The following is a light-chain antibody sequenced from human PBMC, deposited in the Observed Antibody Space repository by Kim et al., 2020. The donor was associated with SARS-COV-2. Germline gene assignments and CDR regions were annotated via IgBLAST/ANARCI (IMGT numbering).Light chain of an antibody. J-gene: IGKJ2*01. Sequence: VCTGDSASPPSRGSQGVSSSLAWYQQNPGQAPRLVIYGAATRASGIPVRFSGSGSGTEFTLTISSLQSEDYAVYHCLQYNNWPYTFGQGTKLEIK. CDR2: GAA. CDR1: QGVSSS. CDR3: LQYNNWPYT. V-gene: IGKV3-15*01.